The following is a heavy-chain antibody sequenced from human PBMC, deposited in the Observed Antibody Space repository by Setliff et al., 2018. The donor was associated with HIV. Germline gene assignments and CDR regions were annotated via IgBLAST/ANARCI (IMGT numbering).Heavy chain of an antibody. CDR3: AYYSLGNFYLGYYYYHGMDV. J-gene: IGHJ6*02. D-gene: IGHD3-10*01. Sequence: GGSLRLSCAASGFTFNNFGMHWVRQAPGKGLEWVALIWSDGSRIEYADSVKGRFTISRDNSKNTLYLEMISLRAEDTAVYYCAYYSLGNFYLGYYYYHGMDVWGQGTTVTVSS. CDR1: GFTFNNFG. V-gene: IGHV3-33*01. CDR2: IWSDGSRI.